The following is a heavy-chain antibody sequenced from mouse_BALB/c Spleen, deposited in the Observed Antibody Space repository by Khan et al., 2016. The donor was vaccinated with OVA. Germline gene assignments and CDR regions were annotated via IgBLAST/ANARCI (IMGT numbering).Heavy chain of an antibody. V-gene: IGHV1S41*01. J-gene: IGHJ2*01. CDR2: IAPGSGST. CDR3: ARAVSGKVPLDY. CDR1: GYTFTSYW. Sequence: DLVKPGASVKLSCKASGYTFTSYWINWIKQRPGQGLEWIGRIAPGSGSTYYNEMFKGKATLTVDTSSSTAYIQLSSLSSEDSAVYFCARAVSGKVPLDYWGQGTTLTVSS. D-gene: IGHD1-3*01.